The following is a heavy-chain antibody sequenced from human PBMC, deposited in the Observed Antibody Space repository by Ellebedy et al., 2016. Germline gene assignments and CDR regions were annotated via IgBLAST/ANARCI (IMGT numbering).Heavy chain of an antibody. CDR2: INPSGGST. J-gene: IGHJ4*02. CDR1: GYTFTSYS. D-gene: IGHD4-11*01. Sequence: ASVKVSXXASGYTFTSYSIHWVRQAPGQGLEWMGVINPSGGSTSYAQKFQGRVTMTRDTSTSTVYMELSSLRSEDTAIYYCARDGDSAYDYWGQGTLVTVSS. CDR3: ARDGDSAYDY. V-gene: IGHV1-46*01.